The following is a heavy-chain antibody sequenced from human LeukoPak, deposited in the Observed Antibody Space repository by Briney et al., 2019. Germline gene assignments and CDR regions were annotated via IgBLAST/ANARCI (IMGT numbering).Heavy chain of an antibody. V-gene: IGHV1-18*01. D-gene: IGHD3-22*01. CDR2: ISAYNGNT. J-gene: IGHJ3*02. Sequence: ASVTVSCKASGYTFTSYGISWVRQAPGQGLEWMGWISAYNGNTNYAQKLQGRVTMTTDTSTSTAYMELRSLRSDDTAVYYCARLGPIRYYDSNVTDKGDAFDIWGQGTMVTVSS. CDR1: GYTFTSYG. CDR3: ARLGPIRYYDSNVTDKGDAFDI.